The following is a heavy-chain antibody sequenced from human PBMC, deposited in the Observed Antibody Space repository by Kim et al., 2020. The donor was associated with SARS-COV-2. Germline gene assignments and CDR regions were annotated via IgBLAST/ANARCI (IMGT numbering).Heavy chain of an antibody. V-gene: IGHV4-39*07. CDR1: DGSISSSSYY. CDR2: IYYTGST. J-gene: IGHJ6*02. Sequence: SETLSLNCSVSDGSISSSSYYWGWVRQPPGKGLEWIGSIYYTGSTYYNSSLKSRVTISLDMSTNQFSLKLNSVTAADTAVYYCAGDGSGTYYTSGMDIWGQGTTVTVSS. D-gene: IGHD3-10*01. CDR3: AGDGSGTYYTSGMDI.